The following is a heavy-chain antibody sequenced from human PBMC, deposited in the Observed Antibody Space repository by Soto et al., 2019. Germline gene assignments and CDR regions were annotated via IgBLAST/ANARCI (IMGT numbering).Heavy chain of an antibody. Sequence: ASVKVSCKASGYTFTSYAMHWVRQAPGQRLEWMGWINAGNGNTKYSQKFQGRVTITRDTSASTAYMELSSLRPEDTAVYYCARDYYYGSGSYYPYGMDVWGQGTTVTVSS. J-gene: IGHJ6*02. CDR2: INAGNGNT. CDR1: GYTFTSYA. V-gene: IGHV1-3*01. CDR3: ARDYYYGSGSYYPYGMDV. D-gene: IGHD3-10*01.